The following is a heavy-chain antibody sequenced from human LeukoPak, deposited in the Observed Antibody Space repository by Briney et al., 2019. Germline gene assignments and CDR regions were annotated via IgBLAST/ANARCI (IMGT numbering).Heavy chain of an antibody. CDR3: ARGRDGYNYFDAFDI. J-gene: IGHJ3*02. CDR1: GYSFTSYW. CDR2: IYPDDSDT. Sequence: GESLKISCKGSGYSFTSYWIGWVRQMPGKGLEWMGIIYPDDSDTRYSPSFQGQVTISADKSISTAYLQWSSLKASDIAMYYCARGRDGYNYFDAFDIWGRGTMVTVSS. D-gene: IGHD5-24*01. V-gene: IGHV5-51*01.